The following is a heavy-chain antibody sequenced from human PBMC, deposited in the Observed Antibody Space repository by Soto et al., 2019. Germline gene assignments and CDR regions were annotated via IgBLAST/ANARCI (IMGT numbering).Heavy chain of an antibody. CDR1: YP. CDR3: AMDCSGGSRYPEMDV. D-gene: IGHD2-15*01. V-gene: IGHV3-21*01. CDR2: SSSGGYI. J-gene: IGHJ6*02. Sequence: YPLKSSCAGKGKRLEWLSSSSSGGYIFWTDSVRGRFTISRENDNNSVYLQIHSLRAEDTAVYFCAMDCSGGSRYPEMDVWGQGTTVPVSS.